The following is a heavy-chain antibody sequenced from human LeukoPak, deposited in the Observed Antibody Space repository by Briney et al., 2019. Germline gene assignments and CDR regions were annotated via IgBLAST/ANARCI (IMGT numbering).Heavy chain of an antibody. J-gene: IGHJ4*02. D-gene: IGHD3-3*01. CDR3: ARLSGDPQFFGVVTFFDY. Sequence: ASVKVSCKASGYTFTSYGIGWVRQAPGQGLESMGWISAYNGNTDYAQKLQGRVTMTTDTSTSTAYMELRSLRSDDTALYYCARLSGDPQFFGVVTFFDYWGQGTLVTVSS. CDR2: ISAYNGNT. V-gene: IGHV1-18*01. CDR1: GYTFTSYG.